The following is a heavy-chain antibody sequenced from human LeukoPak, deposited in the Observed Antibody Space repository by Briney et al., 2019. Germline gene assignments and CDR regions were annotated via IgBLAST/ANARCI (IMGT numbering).Heavy chain of an antibody. CDR3: ARAPIAARQATYYYYGMDV. Sequence: SETLSLTCTVSGVSISSGDYYWSWIRQPPGKGLEWIGYIYYSGSTNYNPSLKSRVTISVDTSKNQFSLKLSSVTAADTAVYYCARAPIAARQATYYYYGMDVWGQGTTVTVSS. CDR1: GVSISSGDYY. D-gene: IGHD6-6*01. V-gene: IGHV4-61*08. CDR2: IYYSGST. J-gene: IGHJ6*02.